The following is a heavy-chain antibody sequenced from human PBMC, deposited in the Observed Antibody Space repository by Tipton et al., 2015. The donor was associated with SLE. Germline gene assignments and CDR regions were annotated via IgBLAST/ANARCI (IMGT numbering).Heavy chain of an antibody. V-gene: IGHV4-4*07. CDR1: GGSISSYY. D-gene: IGHD4-17*01. Sequence: TLSLTCTVSGGSISSYYWSWIRQPAGKGLEWIGRIYTSGSTNYNPSLKSRVTMSVDTSKNQFSLKLSSVTAADTAVYYCARGLHDYGLLSAFDIWGQGTMVTVSS. CDR3: ARGLHDYGLLSAFDI. CDR2: IYTSGST. J-gene: IGHJ3*02.